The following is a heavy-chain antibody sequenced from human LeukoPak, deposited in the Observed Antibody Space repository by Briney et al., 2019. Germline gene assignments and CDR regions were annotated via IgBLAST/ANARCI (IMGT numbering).Heavy chain of an antibody. J-gene: IGHJ6*02. D-gene: IGHD1-14*01. CDR1: GDSISSYY. CDR2: IYYSGST. V-gene: IGHV4-59*08. Sequence: PSETLSLTCIVSGDSISSYYWSWIRQPPGKGLEWIGYIYYSGSTNYNPSLKSRVTISVDTSKNQFSLKLSSVTAADTAVYYCARLPTGTMDVWGQGTTVTVSS. CDR3: ARLPTGTMDV.